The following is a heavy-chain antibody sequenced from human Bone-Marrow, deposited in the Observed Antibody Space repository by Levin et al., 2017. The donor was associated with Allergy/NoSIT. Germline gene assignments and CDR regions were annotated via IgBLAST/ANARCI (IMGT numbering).Heavy chain of an antibody. J-gene: IGHJ5*02. Sequence: KASETLSLTCTVSGGSISSDNYYWTWIRQHPERGLEWIGYIHYSGNTYYNPALKSRLTISVDTSKNQFSLNLSSVTAADTAVYYCARYYYDPGNYYCRWFDPWGQGTLVTVSS. CDR3: ARYYYDPGNYYCRWFDP. CDR2: IHYSGNT. D-gene: IGHD3-22*01. V-gene: IGHV4-31*03. CDR1: GGSISSDNYY.